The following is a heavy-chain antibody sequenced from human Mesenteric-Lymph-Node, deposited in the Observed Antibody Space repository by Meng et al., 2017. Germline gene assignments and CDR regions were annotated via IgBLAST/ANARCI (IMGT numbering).Heavy chain of an antibody. Sequence: SETLSLTCTVSGGSITTSGYYWAWIRQPPGKGLEWIGSIYYSERASYNPSLKSRVTISVDTSKNQFSLKLSSVTAADTAVYYCARAPFSYSNYPVSSCYFDYWGQGTLVTVSS. CDR3: ARAPFSYSNYPVSSCYFDY. V-gene: IGHV4-39*07. CDR2: IYYSERA. D-gene: IGHD4-11*01. J-gene: IGHJ4*02. CDR1: GGSITTSGYY.